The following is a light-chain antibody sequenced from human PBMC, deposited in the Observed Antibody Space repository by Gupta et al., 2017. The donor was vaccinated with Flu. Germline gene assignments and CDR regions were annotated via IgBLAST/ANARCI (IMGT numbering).Light chain of an antibody. V-gene: IGLV3-1*01. Sequence: SYELTQPPSVSVAPGQTASLTCSGENLGDQYVHWYQQKPGQSPVLVMYQDTQRPSGIPERFSGSNSGNTATLTISGTQAMDEADYYCEACDTNTVMFGGGTKLTVL. CDR2: QDT. CDR1: NLGDQY. J-gene: IGLJ3*02. CDR3: EACDTNTVM.